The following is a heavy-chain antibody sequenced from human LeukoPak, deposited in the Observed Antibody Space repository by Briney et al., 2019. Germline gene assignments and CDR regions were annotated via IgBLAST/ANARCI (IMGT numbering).Heavy chain of an antibody. D-gene: IGHD1-26*01. J-gene: IGHJ4*02. V-gene: IGHV4-61*02. CDR1: GGSISSGSYY. CDR2: IYTSGST. Sequence: PSQTLSLTCTVSGGSISSGSYYWSWIRQPAGKGLEWVGRIYTSGSTNYNPSFKSRVTISVDTSKNQFSLKLSSVTAADTAVYYCAREAVGAAMIFDYWGQGTLVTVSS. CDR3: AREAVGAAMIFDY.